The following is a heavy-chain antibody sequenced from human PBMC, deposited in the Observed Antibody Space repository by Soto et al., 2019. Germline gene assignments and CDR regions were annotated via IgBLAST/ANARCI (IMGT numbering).Heavy chain of an antibody. J-gene: IGHJ4*02. D-gene: IGHD6-19*01. CDR2: IIPIFGTA. CDR3: ARDKVAGTDY. CDR1: GGTFSSYA. Sequence: QVQLVQSGAEVKKPGSSVKVSCKASGGTFSSYAISWVRQAPGQGLEWMGGIIPIFGTAKYAQKFHGRVTIISDESTSTAYMELSCLRCEDTAVYYCARDKVAGTDYWGQGSLVTFSS. V-gene: IGHV1-69*05.